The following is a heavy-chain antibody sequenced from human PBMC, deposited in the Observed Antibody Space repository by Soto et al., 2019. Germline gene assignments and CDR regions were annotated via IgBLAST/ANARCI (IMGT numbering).Heavy chain of an antibody. CDR1: GGTFSSYA. J-gene: IGHJ5*02. D-gene: IGHD3-22*01. V-gene: IGHV1-69*06. Sequence: SVKVSCKASGGTFSSYAISWVRQAPGQGLEWMGGIIPIFGTANYAQKFQGRVTITADKSTSTAYMELSSLRSEDTAVYYCARRAVITFWFDPWGQGTLVTVSS. CDR2: IIPIFGTA. CDR3: ARRAVITFWFDP.